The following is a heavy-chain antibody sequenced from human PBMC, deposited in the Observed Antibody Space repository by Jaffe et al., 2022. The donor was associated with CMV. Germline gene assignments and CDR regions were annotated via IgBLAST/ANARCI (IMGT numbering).Heavy chain of an antibody. Sequence: EVELVESGGGLVQPGRSLRLSCAASGFTFDEYSMHWVRQAPGRGLEWVSGISWNSGTVGYADSVKGRFTISRDNAKNSVYLQMNSLRAEDTAFYYCSKGNLYSSSLLGWFDPWGQGTLVTVSS. CDR3: SKGNLYSSSLLGWFDP. J-gene: IGHJ5*02. CDR1: GFTFDEYS. CDR2: ISWNSGTV. V-gene: IGHV3-9*01. D-gene: IGHD6-6*01.